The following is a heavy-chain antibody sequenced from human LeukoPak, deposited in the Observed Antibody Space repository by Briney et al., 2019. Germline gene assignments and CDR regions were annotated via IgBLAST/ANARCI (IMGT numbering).Heavy chain of an antibody. CDR2: VAHTGST. CDR1: GGSITSGEHY. J-gene: IGHJ4*02. CDR3: ARDQYDSSDYFLGNDY. D-gene: IGHD3-22*01. Sequence: SETLSLTCTVSGGSITSGEHYCSWIRQPPGKGLEWIGYVAHTGSTNYNPSLSSRVTMSVDTYKNQFSLKLSSVTAADTAVYYCARDQYDSSDYFLGNDYWGQGILVTVSS. V-gene: IGHV4-30-4*01.